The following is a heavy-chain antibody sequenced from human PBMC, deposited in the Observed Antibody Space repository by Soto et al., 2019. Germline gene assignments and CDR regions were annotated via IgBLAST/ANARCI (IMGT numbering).Heavy chain of an antibody. V-gene: IGHV3-23*01. CDR1: GFTFSSYA. CDR2: ISGSGGST. D-gene: IGHD3-22*01. J-gene: IGHJ4*02. Sequence: EVQLLESGGGLVQPGGSLRLSCAASGFTFSSYAMSWVRQAPGKGLEWVSAISGSGGSTYHADSVKGRFTISRDNSKNTLYLQMNSLRAEDTAVYYCAKVYYDSSGHIYYFDYWGQGTLVTVSS. CDR3: AKVYYDSSGHIYYFDY.